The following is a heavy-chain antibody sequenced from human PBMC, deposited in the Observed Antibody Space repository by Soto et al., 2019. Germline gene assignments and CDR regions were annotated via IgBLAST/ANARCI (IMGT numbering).Heavy chain of an antibody. CDR3: ARSPVVVPAANFDY. CDR1: GYTFTSYG. CDR2: INPNSGGT. V-gene: IGHV1-2*04. J-gene: IGHJ4*02. D-gene: IGHD2-2*01. Sequence: ASVKVSCKASGYTFTSYGISWVRQAPGQGLEWMGWINPNSGGTNYAQKFQGWVTMTRDTSISTAYMELSRLRSDDTAVYYCARSPVVVPAANFDYWGQGTLVTVSS.